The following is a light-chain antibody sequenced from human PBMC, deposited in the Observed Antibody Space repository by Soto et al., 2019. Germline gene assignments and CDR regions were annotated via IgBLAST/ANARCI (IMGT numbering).Light chain of an antibody. CDR2: DVS. CDR1: SSDVGGYNY. J-gene: IGLJ1*01. Sequence: QSVLTQPASVSGSPGQSITISCTGTSSDVGGYNYVSWYQQHPGKDPKLMIYDVSNRPSGVSNRFSGSKSGNTASLTISGLQAEDEADYYCSSYTSSSTLGVFGTGTKLTVL. V-gene: IGLV2-14*01. CDR3: SSYTSSSTLGV.